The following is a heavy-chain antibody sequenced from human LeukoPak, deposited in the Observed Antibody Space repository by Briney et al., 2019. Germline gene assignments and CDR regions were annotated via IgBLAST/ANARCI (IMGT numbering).Heavy chain of an antibody. CDR2: ISGSGGST. J-gene: IGHJ4*02. D-gene: IGHD6-13*01. Sequence: GGSLRLSCEASGFTFSNYAMSWVRQAPGKGLECVSPISGSGGSTYYRDSVKGRFTVSRDNSTTTLYLQMNSLRAEDTAVYYCAKSPAGSSWPSIDYWGQGTLVTVSS. CDR3: AKSPAGSSWPSIDY. V-gene: IGHV3-23*01. CDR1: GFTFSNYA.